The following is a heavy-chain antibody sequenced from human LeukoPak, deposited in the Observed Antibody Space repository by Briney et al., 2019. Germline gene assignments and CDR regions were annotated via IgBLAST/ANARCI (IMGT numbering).Heavy chain of an antibody. Sequence: GASVKVSCKASGYTFTSYDINWVRQATGQGLEWMGWMNPNSGNTGYAQKFQGRVTITRNTSISTAYMELSSLRSEDTAVYYCARGVRYYYDSSGSAVDYYYYIDVWGKGTTVTISS. D-gene: IGHD3-22*01. J-gene: IGHJ6*03. CDR1: GYTFTSYD. V-gene: IGHV1-8*03. CDR3: ARGVRYYYDSSGSAVDYYYYIDV. CDR2: MNPNSGNT.